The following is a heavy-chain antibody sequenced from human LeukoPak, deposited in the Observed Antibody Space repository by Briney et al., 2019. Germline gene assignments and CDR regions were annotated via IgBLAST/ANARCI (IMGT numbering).Heavy chain of an antibody. CDR3: ARLPLTARLHFEY. CDR1: GFTFNTYW. Sequence: PGGSLRLSYAASGFTFNTYWMSWVRQAPGKGLEWVANIKEDGSEKYYVDFVKGRFTISRDNAKNSLYLQMSSLRVEDTAVYYCARLPLTARLHFEYWGQGTLVTVSS. D-gene: IGHD5-12*01. V-gene: IGHV3-7*05. CDR2: IKEDGSEK. J-gene: IGHJ4*02.